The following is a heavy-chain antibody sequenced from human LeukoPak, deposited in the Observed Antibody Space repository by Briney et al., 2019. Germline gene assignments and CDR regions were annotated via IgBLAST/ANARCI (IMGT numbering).Heavy chain of an antibody. D-gene: IGHD4-17*01. CDR3: AKGGGDGDYDDYYYGMDV. CDR1: GFTFSSYG. J-gene: IGHJ6*04. CDR2: ISYDGSNK. V-gene: IGHV3-30*18. Sequence: GGSLRLSCAASGFTFSSYGMHWVRQASGKGLEWVAVISYDGSNKYYADTVKGRFTISRDNSKNTLCLQMNSLRAEDTAVYYCAKGGGDGDYDDYYYGMDVWGKGTTVTVSS.